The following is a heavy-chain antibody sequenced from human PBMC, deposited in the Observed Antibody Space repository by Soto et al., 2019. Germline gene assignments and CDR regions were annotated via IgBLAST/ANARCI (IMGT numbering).Heavy chain of an antibody. CDR2: ISGSGGST. D-gene: IGHD3-22*01. CDR3: AKGGYYDSSGPGDAFDI. CDR1: GFTFDDYA. Sequence: PGGSLRLSCAASGFTFDDYAMHWVRQAPGKGLEWVSGISGSGGSTYYADSVKGRFTISRDNSKNTLYLQMNSLRAEDTAVYYCAKGGYYDSSGPGDAFDIWGQGTMVTVSS. J-gene: IGHJ3*02. V-gene: IGHV3-23*01.